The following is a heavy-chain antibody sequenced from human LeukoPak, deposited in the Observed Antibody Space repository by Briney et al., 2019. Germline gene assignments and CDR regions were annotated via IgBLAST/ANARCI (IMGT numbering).Heavy chain of an antibody. V-gene: IGHV4-4*02. D-gene: IGHD2-15*01. CDR3: ARAPLGYCSGGSCYGWFDP. J-gene: IGHJ5*02. CDR1: GGSISSSNW. Sequence: PSETLSLTCAVSGGSISSSNWWGWVRQPPGKGLEWIGEIYHSGSTNYNPSLKSRVTISVDKSKNQFSLKLSSVTAADTAVYYCARAPLGYCSGGSCYGWFDPWGQGTLVTVSS. CDR2: IYHSGST.